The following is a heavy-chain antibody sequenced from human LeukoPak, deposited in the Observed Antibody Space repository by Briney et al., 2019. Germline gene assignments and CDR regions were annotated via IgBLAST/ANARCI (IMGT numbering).Heavy chain of an antibody. J-gene: IGHJ4*02. CDR3: ARDQEGFDY. CDR1: GYTLTDYY. Sequence: ASVKVSCKASGYTLTDYYMHWVRQAPGQGLGWMGRINPNSGGTNYARKFQGRVTMTRDTSISTVYMELSRLRSDDTAVYYCARDQEGFDYWGQGTLVTVSS. V-gene: IGHV1-2*06. CDR2: INPNSGGT.